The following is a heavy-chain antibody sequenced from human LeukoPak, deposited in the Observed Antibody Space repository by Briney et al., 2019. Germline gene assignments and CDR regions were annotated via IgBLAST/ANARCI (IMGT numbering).Heavy chain of an antibody. CDR2: INHSGST. CDR3: ARDLSYYYNSGSYLVGYYFDY. CDR1: GGSFSGYY. V-gene: IGHV4-34*01. Sequence: SETLSLTCAVYGGSFSGYYWSWIRQPPGKGLEWIGEINHSGSTNCNPSLKSRVTISVDTSKNQFSLKLSSVTAADTAVYYCARDLSYYYNSGSYLVGYYFDYWGQGTLVTVSS. D-gene: IGHD3-10*01. J-gene: IGHJ4*02.